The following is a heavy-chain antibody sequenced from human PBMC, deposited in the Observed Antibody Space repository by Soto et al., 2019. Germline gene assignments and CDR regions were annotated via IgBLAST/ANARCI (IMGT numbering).Heavy chain of an antibody. Sequence: GSLRLSCAASGFTFSSYAMSWVRQAPGKGLEWVSAISGSGGSTYYADSVKGRFTISRDNSKNTLYLQMNSLRAEDTAVYYCAKNDYGGHIVVVHCYYYGMDVRGKGTTVTVSS. CDR1: GFTFSSYA. CDR3: AKNDYGGHIVVVHCYYYGMDV. CDR2: ISGSGGST. D-gene: IGHD2-2*01. J-gene: IGHJ6*04. V-gene: IGHV3-23*01.